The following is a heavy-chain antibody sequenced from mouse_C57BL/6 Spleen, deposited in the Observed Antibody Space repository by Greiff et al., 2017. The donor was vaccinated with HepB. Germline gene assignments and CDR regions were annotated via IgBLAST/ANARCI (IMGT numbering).Heavy chain of an antibody. V-gene: IGHV2-5*01. J-gene: IGHJ1*03. CDR1: GFSLTSYG. D-gene: IGHD2-2*01. CDR2: IWRGGST. Sequence: VQLQQSGPGLVQPSQSLSITCTVSGFSLTSYGVHWVRQSPGKGLEWLGVIWRGGSTDYNAAFMSRLSITKDNSKSQVFFKMNSLQADDTAIYYCAKKGDYGYDGDWYFDVWGTGTTVTVSS. CDR3: AKKGDYGYDGDWYFDV.